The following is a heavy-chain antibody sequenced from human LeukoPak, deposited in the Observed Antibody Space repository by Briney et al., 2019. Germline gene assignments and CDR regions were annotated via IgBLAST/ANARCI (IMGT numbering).Heavy chain of an antibody. CDR2: ISGSGGST. V-gene: IGHV3-23*01. CDR3: AKKYNTGLDP. J-gene: IGHJ5*02. Sequence: SGGSLRLSCAASGFTFSSYAMSWVRQAPGKGLEWVSDISGSGGSTYYTDSVKGRFTISRDNSKNTLYLQMNSLRAEDTAVYYCAKKYNTGLDPWGQGTLVTVSS. CDR1: GFTFSSYA. D-gene: IGHD1-14*01.